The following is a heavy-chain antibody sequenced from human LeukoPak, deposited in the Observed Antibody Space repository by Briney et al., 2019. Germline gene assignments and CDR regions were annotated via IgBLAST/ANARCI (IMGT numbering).Heavy chain of an antibody. CDR2: INHSGST. Sequence: PSETLSLTCAVYGGSFSVYYWSWIRQPPGKGLEWIGEINHSGSTNYNPSLKSRVTISVDTSKNQFSLKLSSVTAADTAVYYCAREGYSYYFDYWGQGTLVTVSS. V-gene: IGHV4-34*01. D-gene: IGHD2-15*01. CDR3: AREGYSYYFDY. CDR1: GGSFSVYY. J-gene: IGHJ4*02.